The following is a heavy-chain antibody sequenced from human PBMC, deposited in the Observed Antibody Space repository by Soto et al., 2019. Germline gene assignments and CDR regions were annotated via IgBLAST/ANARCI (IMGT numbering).Heavy chain of an antibody. Sequence: PGGSLRLSCAASGFTFCSYSMNWVRQAPGKGLEWVSSISSSSSYIYYADSVKGRFTISRDNAKNSLYLQMNSLRAEDTAVYYCARDPTAQDYDSSGYYPYYFDYWGQGTRVTVSS. CDR2: ISSSSSYI. J-gene: IGHJ4*02. CDR3: ARDPTAQDYDSSGYYPYYFDY. D-gene: IGHD3-22*01. V-gene: IGHV3-21*01. CDR1: GFTFCSYS.